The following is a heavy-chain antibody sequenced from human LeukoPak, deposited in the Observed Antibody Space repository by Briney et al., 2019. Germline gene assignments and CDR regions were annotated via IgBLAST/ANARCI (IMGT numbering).Heavy chain of an antibody. CDR2: ISGSGGST. D-gene: IGHD6-19*01. CDR1: GFTFSSYA. Sequence: GGSLRLSCTASGFTFSSYAMSWVRQAPGKGLEWVSAISGSGGSTYYADSVEGRFTISRDNSKNTLYLQMNSLRAEETAVYYCAKGGPVAADPRYFQHWGQGTLVTVSS. CDR3: AKGGPVAADPRYFQH. J-gene: IGHJ1*01. V-gene: IGHV3-23*01.